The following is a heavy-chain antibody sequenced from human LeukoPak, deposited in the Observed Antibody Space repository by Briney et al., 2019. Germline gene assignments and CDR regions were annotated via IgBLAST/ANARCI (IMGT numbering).Heavy chain of an antibody. J-gene: IGHJ4*02. CDR3: VTVRDHFDY. Sequence: PGGSLRLSCAASGFTFSSYAMTWVRQAPGKGLEWVSGISGSSGSTYYADSVKGRFTISRDNSKNTLYLQMNSLRAEDTAVYYCVTVRDHFDYWGQGTLVTVSS. D-gene: IGHD3-10*01. V-gene: IGHV3-23*01. CDR2: ISGSSGST. CDR1: GFTFSSYA.